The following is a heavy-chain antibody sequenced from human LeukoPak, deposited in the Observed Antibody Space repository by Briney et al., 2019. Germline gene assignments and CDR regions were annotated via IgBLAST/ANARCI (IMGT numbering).Heavy chain of an antibody. Sequence: GESLKISCKGSGYSFTSYWIGWVRQMPGKGPEWMGIIYPGDSDTRYSPSFQGQVTISADKSISTAYLQWSSLKASDTAMYYCARHFGYCSSTSCYAGAIGFDPWGQGTLVTVSS. J-gene: IGHJ5*02. CDR3: ARHFGYCSSTSCYAGAIGFDP. CDR1: GYSFTSYW. D-gene: IGHD2-2*01. V-gene: IGHV5-51*01. CDR2: IYPGDSDT.